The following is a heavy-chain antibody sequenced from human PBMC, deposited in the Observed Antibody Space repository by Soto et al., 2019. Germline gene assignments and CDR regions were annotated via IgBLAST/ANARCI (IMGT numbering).Heavy chain of an antibody. V-gene: IGHV3-23*01. J-gene: IGHJ6*02. D-gene: IGHD6-6*01. Sequence: GGSLRLSCAASGFTFSSYAMSWVRQAPGKGLEWVSAISGSGGSTYYADSVKGRFTISRDNSKNTLYLQMNSLRAEDTAVYYCEKDMTARILYYYGMDVWGQGTTVTVSS. CDR3: EKDMTARILYYYGMDV. CDR2: ISGSGGST. CDR1: GFTFSSYA.